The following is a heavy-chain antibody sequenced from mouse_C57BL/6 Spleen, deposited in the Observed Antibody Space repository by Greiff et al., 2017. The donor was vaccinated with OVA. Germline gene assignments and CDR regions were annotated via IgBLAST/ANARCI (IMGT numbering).Heavy chain of an antibody. V-gene: IGHV5-16*01. D-gene: IGHD1-1*01. CDR2: INYDGSST. CDR3: ARGRITTFDY. Sequence: EVKVVESEGGLVQPGSSMKLSCTASGFTFSDYYMAWVRQVPEKGLEWVANINYDGSSTYYLDSLKSRFIISRDNAKNILYLQMSSLKSEDTATYYCARGRITTFDYWGQGTTLTVSS. CDR1: GFTFSDYY. J-gene: IGHJ2*01.